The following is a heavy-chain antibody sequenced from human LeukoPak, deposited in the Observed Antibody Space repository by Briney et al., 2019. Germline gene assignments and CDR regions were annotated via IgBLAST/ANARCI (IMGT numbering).Heavy chain of an antibody. D-gene: IGHD2-2*01. V-gene: IGHV1-46*01. Sequence: GASVKVSCKASGYTFTSYYMHWVRQAPGQGLEWMGIINPSGGSTSYAQKFQGRVTMTRDTSISTAYMELSRLRSDDTAVYYCASAGGYCSSTSCYGLGYWGQGTLVTVSS. CDR1: GYTFTSYY. J-gene: IGHJ4*02. CDR3: ASAGGYCSSTSCYGLGY. CDR2: INPSGGST.